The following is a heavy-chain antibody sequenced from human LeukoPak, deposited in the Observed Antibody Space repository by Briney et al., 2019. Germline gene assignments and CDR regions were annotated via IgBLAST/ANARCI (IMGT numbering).Heavy chain of an antibody. CDR2: INPHSGAT. CDR1: GYTFTGYY. CDR3: SRDLLMYYSGSGEST. Sequence: ASVKVSCKASGYTFTGYYIHWVRQAPGQGPEWMGWINPHSGATNYAQKFQGRVTMTRDTSISTAYMELSSLRSDDTAMYYCSRDLLMYYSGSGESTWGQGTQVTVSS. D-gene: IGHD3-10*01. J-gene: IGHJ5*02. V-gene: IGHV1-2*02.